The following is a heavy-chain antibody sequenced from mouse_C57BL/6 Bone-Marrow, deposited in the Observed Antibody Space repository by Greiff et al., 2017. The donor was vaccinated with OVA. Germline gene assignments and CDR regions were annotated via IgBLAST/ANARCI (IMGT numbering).Heavy chain of an antibody. J-gene: IGHJ3*01. CDR1: GYTFTDYY. CDR3: AREEELGREWFAY. V-gene: IGHV1-76*01. Sequence: VQLQESGAELVRPGASVKLSCKASGYTFTDYYINWVKQRPGQGLEWIARIYPGSGNTYYNEKFKGKATLTAEKSSSTAYMQLSSLTSEDSAVYFCAREEELGREWFAYWGQGTLVTVSA. CDR2: IYPGSGNT. D-gene: IGHD4-1*01.